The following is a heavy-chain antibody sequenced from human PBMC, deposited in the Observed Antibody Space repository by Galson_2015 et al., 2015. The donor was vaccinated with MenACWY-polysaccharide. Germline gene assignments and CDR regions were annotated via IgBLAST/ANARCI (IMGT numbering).Heavy chain of an antibody. CDR1: GFTFTSYA. CDR3: AKDSTDFWSVAGRFDH. Sequence: SLRLSCAASGFTFTSYAMSWVRQAPGKGLEWVSAIRSSGTNTYYADSVKGRLTISRDNSKNTLYLQMNSLRAEDTAVYYCAKDSTDFWSVAGRFDHWGQGTLVTVSS. V-gene: IGHV3-23*01. J-gene: IGHJ5*02. D-gene: IGHD3-3*01. CDR2: IRSSGTNT.